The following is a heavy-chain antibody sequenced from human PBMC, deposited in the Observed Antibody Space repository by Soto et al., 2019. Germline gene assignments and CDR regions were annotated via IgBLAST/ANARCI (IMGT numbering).Heavy chain of an antibody. CDR3: ARRAGTTSSYFDP. J-gene: IGHJ5*02. CDR1: GVSIPSGGYS. Sequence: QLQLQESGSGLVKPSQTLSLTCAVSGVSIPSGGYSWSWIRQPPGKGLEWIGYIYHSGSTYYNPSLKSRVTISLDTSKNPFSLKLSSVTAADTAVYYCARRAGTTSSYFDPWGQGTLVTVSS. V-gene: IGHV4-30-2*01. CDR2: IYHSGST. D-gene: IGHD1-7*01.